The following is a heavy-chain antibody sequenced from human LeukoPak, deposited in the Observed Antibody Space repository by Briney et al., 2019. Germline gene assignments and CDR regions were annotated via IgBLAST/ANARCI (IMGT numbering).Heavy chain of an antibody. D-gene: IGHD6-6*01. Sequence: GGSLRLSCAASGFTFDDYAMHWVRQVPGKGLEWVSLISWDGGSTYYADSVKGRFTISRDNSKNSLYLQMNSLRTEDTALYYCAKDLARQLVSNHYFDYWGQGTLVTVSS. CDR2: ISWDGGST. CDR1: GFTFDDYA. J-gene: IGHJ4*02. CDR3: AKDLARQLVSNHYFDY. V-gene: IGHV3-43*01.